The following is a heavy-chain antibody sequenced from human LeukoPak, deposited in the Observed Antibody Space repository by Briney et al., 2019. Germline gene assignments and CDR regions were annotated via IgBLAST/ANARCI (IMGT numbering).Heavy chain of an antibody. CDR3: ARRRDAAGNRYYFDY. J-gene: IGHJ4*02. CDR2: IFPYDSDT. CDR1: EYSFTNYW. D-gene: IGHD6-13*01. Sequence: GESLKISCKGSEYSFTNYWIGWVRQMPGKGLEWMGMIFPYDSDTRYSPSFPGQVTVSADKSISTAYLQWSSLKASDTAMYYCARRRDAAGNRYYFDYWGQGTLVTVSS. V-gene: IGHV5-51*01.